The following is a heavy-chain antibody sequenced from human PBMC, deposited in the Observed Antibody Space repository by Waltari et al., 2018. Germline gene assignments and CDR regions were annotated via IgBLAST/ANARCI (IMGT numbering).Heavy chain of an antibody. CDR1: GGSFSGYY. J-gene: IGHJ4*02. Sequence: QVQLQQWGAGLLKPSETLSLTCAVYGGSFSGYYWSWIRQPPGKGLEWIGEINHSGSTNYNPSRKSRVTISVDTSKNQFSLKLSSVTAADTAVYYCATREDPEGMTTVVPFDYWGQGTLVTVSS. V-gene: IGHV4-34*01. D-gene: IGHD4-17*01. CDR3: ATREDPEGMTTVVPFDY. CDR2: INHSGST.